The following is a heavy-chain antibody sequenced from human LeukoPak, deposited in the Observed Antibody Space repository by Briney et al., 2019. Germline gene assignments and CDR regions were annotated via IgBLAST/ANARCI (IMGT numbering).Heavy chain of an antibody. CDR1: GGSFSGYY. CDR2: INHSGST. Sequence: SETLSLTCAVYGGSFSGYYWSWIRQPPGKGLEWVGEINHSGSTNYNPSLKSRVTISVDTSKNQFSLKLSSVTAAATAVYYCARAIAVAAYNWFDPWGQGTLVTVSS. CDR3: ARAIAVAAYNWFDP. V-gene: IGHV4-34*01. D-gene: IGHD6-19*01. J-gene: IGHJ5*02.